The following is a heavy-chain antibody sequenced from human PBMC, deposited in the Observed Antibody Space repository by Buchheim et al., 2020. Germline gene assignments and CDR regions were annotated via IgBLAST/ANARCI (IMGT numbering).Heavy chain of an antibody. CDR1: GFSFDSYW. J-gene: IGHJ5*02. D-gene: IGHD3-9*01. V-gene: IGHV3-7*01. CDR2: IKHDGSEE. CDR3: ARVSLRYFDWAIPYHWFGP. Sequence: EEQLVESGGGLVQPGGSLRLSCEASGFSFDSYWMSWVRQAPGKGLEWVANIKHDGSEEFYVDSVRGRFTVSRDNAKNSLYLQMNSLRAEDTAVYYCARVSLRYFDWAIPYHWFGPWGQGTL.